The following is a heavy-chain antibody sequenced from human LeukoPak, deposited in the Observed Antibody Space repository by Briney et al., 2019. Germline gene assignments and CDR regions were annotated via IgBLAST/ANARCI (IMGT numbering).Heavy chain of an antibody. D-gene: IGHD3-9*01. V-gene: IGHV4-4*07. CDR1: GGSISSYY. Sequence: SETLSLTCTVSGGSISSYYWSWIRQPAGKGLEWIGRIYTSGSTNYNPSLKSRVTMSVDTSKNQFSLKLSSVTAADTAVYYCARDARITIFLDAFDIWGQGTMVTVSS. J-gene: IGHJ3*02. CDR3: ARDARITIFLDAFDI. CDR2: IYTSGST.